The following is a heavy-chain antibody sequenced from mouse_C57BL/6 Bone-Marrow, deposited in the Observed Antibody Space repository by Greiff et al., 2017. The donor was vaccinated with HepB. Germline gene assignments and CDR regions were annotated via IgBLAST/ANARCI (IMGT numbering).Heavy chain of an antibody. CDR2: IHPNSGST. Sequence: QVQLKQSGAELVKPGASVKLSCKASGYTFTSYWMHWVKQRPGQGLEWIGMIHPNSGSTNYNEKFKSKATLTVDKSSSTAYMQLSSLTSEDSAVYYCARTSRRCAWFAYWGQGTLVTVSA. J-gene: IGHJ3*01. V-gene: IGHV1-64*01. CDR3: ARTSRRCAWFAY. D-gene: IGHD6-1*01. CDR1: GYTFTSYW.